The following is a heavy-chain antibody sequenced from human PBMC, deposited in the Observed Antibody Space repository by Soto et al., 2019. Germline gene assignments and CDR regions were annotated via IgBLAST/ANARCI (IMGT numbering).Heavy chain of an antibody. CDR2: ISASGSGT. Sequence: PGGSLRLSCSASGFSVSDYAMSWVRQTPGKGLEWVSSISASGSGTFYADSVKGRFAISRDTSRNTVYMQMNNLRVEDTALYYCAKDGIRKDDYWGQGTLVTVSS. CDR1: GFSVSDYA. V-gene: IGHV3-23*01. CDR3: AKDGIRKDDY. J-gene: IGHJ4*02.